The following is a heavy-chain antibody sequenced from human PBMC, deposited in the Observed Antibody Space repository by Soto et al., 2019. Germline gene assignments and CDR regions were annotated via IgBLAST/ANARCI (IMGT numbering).Heavy chain of an antibody. D-gene: IGHD6-13*01. J-gene: IGHJ3*02. CDR3: ARTKIAAPEHDAFDI. V-gene: IGHV3-30*04. Sequence: QVQLVESGGGVVQPERSLRLSCAASGFTFSSYAMHWVRQAPGKGLEWVAVISYDGSNKYYADSVKGRFTISRDNSKNTLYLQMNSLRAEDTAVYYCARTKIAAPEHDAFDIWGQGTMVTVSS. CDR1: GFTFSSYA. CDR2: ISYDGSNK.